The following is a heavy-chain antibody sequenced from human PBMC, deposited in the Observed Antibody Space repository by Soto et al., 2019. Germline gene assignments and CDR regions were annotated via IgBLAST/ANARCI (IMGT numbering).Heavy chain of an antibody. CDR2: ISYDGSNK. CDR3: AVPRQVGGYDLDY. D-gene: IGHD5-12*01. CDR1: GFTFSSYG. Sequence: PGGSLRLSCAASGFTFSSYGMHWVRQAPGKGLEWVAVISYDGSNKYYADSVKGRFTTSRDNSKNTLYLQMNSLRAEDTAVYYCAVPRQVGGYDLDYWGQGTLVTVSS. J-gene: IGHJ4*02. V-gene: IGHV3-30*03.